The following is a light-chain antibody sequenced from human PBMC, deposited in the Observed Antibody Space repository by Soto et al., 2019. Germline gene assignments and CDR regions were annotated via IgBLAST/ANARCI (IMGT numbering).Light chain of an antibody. CDR1: SSDIGSYNL. CDR2: EDN. J-gene: IGLJ2*01. CDR3: CSYAGSSTFVV. V-gene: IGLV2-23*02. Sequence: QSALTQPASVSESPGQSITISCTGTSSDIGSYNLVSWYQQHPGKAPKLMIYEDNKRPSGVSNRFSGSKSGNTASLTISGLQAEDEADYYCCSYAGSSTFVVFGGGTKVTVL.